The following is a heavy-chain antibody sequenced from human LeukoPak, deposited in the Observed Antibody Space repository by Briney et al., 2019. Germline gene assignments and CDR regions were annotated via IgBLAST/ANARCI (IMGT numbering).Heavy chain of an antibody. CDR1: GITVSSNY. CDR2: IYSGGDT. V-gene: IGHV3-66*01. Sequence: PGGSLRLSCAASGITVSSNYMSWVRQAPGKGLEWVSVIYSGGDTYYADSAKGRFTISRDNSKNTLYLQMNSLRAEDTAVYYCARDPRYSSGWYYFDYWGQGTLVTVSS. CDR3: ARDPRYSSGWYYFDY. J-gene: IGHJ4*02. D-gene: IGHD6-19*01.